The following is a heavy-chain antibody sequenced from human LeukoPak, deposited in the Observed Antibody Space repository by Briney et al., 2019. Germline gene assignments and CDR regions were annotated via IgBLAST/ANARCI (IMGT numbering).Heavy chain of an antibody. J-gene: IGHJ6*02. Sequence: GGSLRLSCAASGFTLSTCSMNWVRQAPGKGLEWVSSLCTTNEIYYADSVRGRFTISRDNAKNSLYLQMNSLRAEDTAVYYCARDKDEAGLSSLDVWGQGTTDTVSS. CDR3: ARDKDEAGLSSLDV. CDR2: LCTTNEI. CDR1: GFTLSTCS. D-gene: IGHD2-15*01. V-gene: IGHV3-21*04.